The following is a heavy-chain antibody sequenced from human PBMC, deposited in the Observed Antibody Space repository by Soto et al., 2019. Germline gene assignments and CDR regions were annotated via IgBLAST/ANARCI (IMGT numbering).Heavy chain of an antibody. J-gene: IGHJ4*02. D-gene: IGHD2-8*01. CDR1: GDSIGTTHSY. CDR2: IPYSVST. V-gene: IGHV4-39*01. Sequence: QVQLLESGPGLVKPSETLSLTCTVSGDSIGTTHSYWAWIRQSPGKGLEWLGYIPYSVSTYYIPSLRSRVTISVDTSKNQFSLRLTSVTAEDTAVYYCARHEGNGNVWPLDYWGQGILVTVSS. CDR3: ARHEGNGNVWPLDY.